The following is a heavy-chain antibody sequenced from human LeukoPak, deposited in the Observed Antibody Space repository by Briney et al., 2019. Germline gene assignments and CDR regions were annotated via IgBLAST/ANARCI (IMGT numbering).Heavy chain of an antibody. D-gene: IGHD2-21*02. CDR3: ARGVSVVTAPPDWYLDL. CDR1: GFTFSRFW. V-gene: IGHV3-74*01. CDR2: ISPDGSAT. J-gene: IGHJ2*01. Sequence: TGGSLRLSCEAPGFTFSRFWMHWVRQAPGEGLVWVSRISPDGSATTYADSVKGRFTISRDNAENTVYLQMNSLRAEDTAVYYCARGVSVVTAPPDWYLDLWGRGTLVTVSS.